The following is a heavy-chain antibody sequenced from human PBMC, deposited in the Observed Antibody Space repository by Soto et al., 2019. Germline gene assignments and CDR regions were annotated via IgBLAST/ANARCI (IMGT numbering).Heavy chain of an antibody. CDR1: GFTFSSYA. Sequence: EVQLLESGGGLVQPGGSLRLSCAASGFTFSSYAMSWVRQAPGKGLEWVSAISGSGGSTYYADSVKGRFTISRDNSKNTLYLQMTSLRSEDTAVYYCANSHMITPVGYWGQGTLVTVSS. D-gene: IGHD3-16*01. CDR2: ISGSGGST. V-gene: IGHV3-23*01. CDR3: ANSHMITPVGY. J-gene: IGHJ4*02.